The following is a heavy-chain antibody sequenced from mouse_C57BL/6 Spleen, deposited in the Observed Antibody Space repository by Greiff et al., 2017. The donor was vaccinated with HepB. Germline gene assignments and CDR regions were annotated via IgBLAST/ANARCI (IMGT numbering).Heavy chain of an antibody. V-gene: IGHV3-6*01. J-gene: IGHJ2*01. CDR2: ISYDGSN. D-gene: IGHD1-1*01. CDR3: ARATTVVATERVYFDY. CDR1: GYSITSGYY. Sequence: VQLKESGPGLVKPSQSLSLTCSVTGYSITSGYYWNWIRQFPGNKLEWMGYISYDGSNNYNPSLKNRISITRDTSKNQFFLKLNSVTTEDTATYYCARATTVVATERVYFDYWGQGTTLTVSS.